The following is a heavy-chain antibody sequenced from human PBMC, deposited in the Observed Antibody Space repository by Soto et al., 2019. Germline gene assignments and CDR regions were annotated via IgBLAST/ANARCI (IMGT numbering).Heavy chain of an antibody. Sequence: EVQLVESGGGLVQPGGSLRLSCAASGFTVSTKYMIWVRQAPGKGLEWVSVIYSGGSTFYADSVRGRFTISRDNSKNTVNLQMNSLIAEDTAVYYCARDRWAADYWGQGTLVTVSS. D-gene: IGHD3-16*01. CDR1: GFTVSTKY. CDR2: IYSGGST. CDR3: ARDRWAADY. J-gene: IGHJ4*02. V-gene: IGHV3-66*01.